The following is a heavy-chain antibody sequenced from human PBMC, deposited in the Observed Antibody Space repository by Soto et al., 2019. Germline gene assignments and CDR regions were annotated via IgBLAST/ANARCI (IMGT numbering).Heavy chain of an antibody. CDR2: IDTSGST. D-gene: IGHD1-1*01. V-gene: IGHV4-4*07. CDR3: ARGLRTLQNDAFDS. Sequence: QVQLQESGPGLVKPSETLSLTCTVSGGSISSYYWSWIRQPAGKGMEWIGRIDTSGSTNYNPSLKSRVTMSVDTSQHQFSRKLSSVTAADTAVYYCARGLRTLQNDAFDSWGQGTMVTVSS. J-gene: IGHJ3*02. CDR1: GGSISSYY.